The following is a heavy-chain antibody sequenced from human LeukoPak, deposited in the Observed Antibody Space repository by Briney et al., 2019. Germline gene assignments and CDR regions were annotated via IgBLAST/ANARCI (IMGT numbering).Heavy chain of an antibody. CDR2: ISGSGGRT. V-gene: IGHV3-23*01. CDR3: AKEKYSSGFFDY. Sequence: PGGSLRLSCAASGFTFGTYAMSWVRQAPGKDLEWVSAISGSGGRTYSADSVKGRFTISRDNSKNTLYLQMNSLRAEDTAVYYCAKEKYSSGFFDYWGQGTLVTVSS. CDR1: GFTFGTYA. D-gene: IGHD6-19*01. J-gene: IGHJ4*02.